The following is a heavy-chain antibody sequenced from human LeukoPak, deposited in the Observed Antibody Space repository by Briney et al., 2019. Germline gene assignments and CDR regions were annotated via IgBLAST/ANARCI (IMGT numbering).Heavy chain of an antibody. J-gene: IGHJ3*01. Sequence: SESLSLTCTVSGGSVSSYYWSWIRQPPGKGLEWIGYIHYSGNTDYNPSLKSRVTISVDTSKNQFSLKMNSVTAADTAIYYCARVQWLPLDVFNVWGQGTMVTVSS. D-gene: IGHD6-19*01. CDR3: ARVQWLPLDVFNV. CDR1: GGSVSSYY. V-gene: IGHV4-59*02. CDR2: IHYSGNT.